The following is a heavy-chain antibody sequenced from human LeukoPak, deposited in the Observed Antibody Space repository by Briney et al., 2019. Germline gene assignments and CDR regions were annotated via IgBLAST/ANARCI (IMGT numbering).Heavy chain of an antibody. V-gene: IGHV1-8*01. Sequence: ASVKVSYKASGYTFTSYDINWVRQPTAQGLEWMEWMNPNSSNKGYAKKFQGRVTMTRNTSMSTAYMELRSVRSEDTAVYYCAKDEYSGSYLTTLFDYWGQGTLVTVSS. J-gene: IGHJ4*02. CDR1: GYTFTSYD. D-gene: IGHD1-26*01. CDR2: MNPNSSNK. CDR3: AKDEYSGSYLTTLFDY.